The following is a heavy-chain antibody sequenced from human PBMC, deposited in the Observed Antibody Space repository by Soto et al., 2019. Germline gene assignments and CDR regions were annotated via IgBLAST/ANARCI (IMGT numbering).Heavy chain of an antibody. V-gene: IGHV6-1*01. CDR1: GDSVSSNSAA. CDR2: TYYRSKWYN. Sequence: KQSQTLSLTCAISGDSVSSNSAAWNWIRQSPSRGLEWLGRTYYRSKWYNDYAVSVKSRITINPDTSKNQFSLQLNSVTPEDTAVYYCARFLSYDGITGTTDAFDIWGQGTMVTVSS. J-gene: IGHJ3*02. D-gene: IGHD1-7*01. CDR3: ARFLSYDGITGTTDAFDI.